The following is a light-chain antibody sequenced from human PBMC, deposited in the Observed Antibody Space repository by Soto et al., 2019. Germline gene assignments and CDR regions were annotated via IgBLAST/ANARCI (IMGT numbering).Light chain of an antibody. J-gene: IGKJ4*01. Sequence: DIVMTQSPDSLAVSLGERATINCKSSQSVLYSSNNKNYLAWYQQKPGQPPKLLIYWASTRESGVTDRFSGSGSGTDFTLTISRLQAEDVAGYYCQQYYTNALTFGGGTKV. V-gene: IGKV4-1*01. CDR2: WAS. CDR1: QSVLYSSNNKNY. CDR3: QQYYTNALT.